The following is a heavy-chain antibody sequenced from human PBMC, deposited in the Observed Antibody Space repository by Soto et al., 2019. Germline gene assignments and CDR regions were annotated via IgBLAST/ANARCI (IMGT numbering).Heavy chain of an antibody. Sequence: EVQLVESGAGLVQPGGSLRLSCAASGFTFSSCEMNWVRQAPGKGLEWVSYISNTGNTIFYADSVRGRFTISRDNAKKSLFLQMSSLRAEDTAVYYCATGLRGYSYGPEYWGQGTLVTVSS. J-gene: IGHJ4*02. CDR1: GFTFSSCE. V-gene: IGHV3-48*03. D-gene: IGHD2-15*01. CDR3: ATGLRGYSYGPEY. CDR2: ISNTGNTI.